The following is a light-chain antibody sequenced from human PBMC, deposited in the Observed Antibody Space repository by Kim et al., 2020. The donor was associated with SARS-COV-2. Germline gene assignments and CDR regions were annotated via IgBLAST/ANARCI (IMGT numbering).Light chain of an antibody. CDR2: GNS. V-gene: IGLV1-40*01. CDR3: QSYDTSLSGAV. J-gene: IGLJ7*01. CDR1: SFYNVSGYY. Sequence: WITICCTGSSFYNVSGYYVHWYQQFPGTAPKPLIYGNSNRPSGVPDRFYGSKSGTSASLAITGLQAEDEADYYCQSYDTSLSGAVFGGGTQLTVL.